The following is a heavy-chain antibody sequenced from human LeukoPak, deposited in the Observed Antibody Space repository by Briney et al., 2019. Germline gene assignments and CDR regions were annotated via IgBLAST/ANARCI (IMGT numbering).Heavy chain of an antibody. Sequence: ASVKVSCKASGYTFTGYYMHWVRQAPGQGLEWMGGIIPIFGTANYAQKFQGRVTITADESTSTAYMELSRLRSDDTAVYYCARSMSYTDGFDYWGQGTLVTVSS. CDR2: IIPIFGTA. CDR3: ARSMSYTDGFDY. D-gene: IGHD1-26*01. J-gene: IGHJ4*02. V-gene: IGHV1-69*13. CDR1: GYTFTGYY.